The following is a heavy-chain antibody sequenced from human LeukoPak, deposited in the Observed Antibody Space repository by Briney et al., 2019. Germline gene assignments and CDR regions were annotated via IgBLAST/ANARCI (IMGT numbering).Heavy chain of an antibody. J-gene: IGHJ4*02. V-gene: IGHV3-7*01. Sequence: GGCLRLSRVASGFTFSDYWMSWVRQAPGMGLEWVANIETDRDEKNYVDSVKGRFTISRDNAKNSLYLQMNNLRDEDTALYYCARDIPSGFYTPDYWGQGTQVTVSS. CDR2: IETDRDEK. CDR1: GFTFSDYW. CDR3: ARDIPSGFYTPDY. D-gene: IGHD5-12*01.